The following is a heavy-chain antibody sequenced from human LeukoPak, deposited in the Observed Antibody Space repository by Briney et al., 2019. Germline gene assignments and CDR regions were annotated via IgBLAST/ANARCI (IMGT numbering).Heavy chain of an antibody. CDR3: AVAGVRYYDSSGLHAFDF. CDR2: MFYSGST. Sequence: PSETLSLTCTVSGGSISSRSHCWGWIRQPPGKGLEWIGTMFYSGSTYYNPSLKSRVAISVDTSENQFSLELNSVTAADTAVYYCAVAGVRYYDSSGLHAFDFRGRGTMVTVSS. J-gene: IGHJ3*01. CDR1: GGSISSRSHC. V-gene: IGHV4-39*01. D-gene: IGHD3-22*01.